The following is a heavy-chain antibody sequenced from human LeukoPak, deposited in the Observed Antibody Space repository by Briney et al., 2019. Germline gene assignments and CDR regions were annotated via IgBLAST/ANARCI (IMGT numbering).Heavy chain of an antibody. Sequence: ASVKGSCKASGYTFTSYGISWVRLAPGQGLEWMGWISAYNGNTNYAQKLQGRVTMTTDTSTSTAYMELRSLRSDDTAVYYCARVLSGSYFLAAFDIWGQGTMVTVSS. J-gene: IGHJ3*02. V-gene: IGHV1-18*01. CDR3: ARVLSGSYFLAAFDI. D-gene: IGHD1-26*01. CDR1: GYTFTSYG. CDR2: ISAYNGNT.